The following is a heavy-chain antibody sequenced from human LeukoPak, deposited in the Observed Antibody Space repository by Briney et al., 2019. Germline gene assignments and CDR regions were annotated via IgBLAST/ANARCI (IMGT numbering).Heavy chain of an antibody. J-gene: IGHJ4*02. D-gene: IGHD3-22*01. CDR3: ATRVPTSGWFEYYFDY. V-gene: IGHV1-24*01. Sequence: GASVKVSCKVSGYTLTELSMHWVRQAPGKELEWMGGFDPEDGETIYAQKFQGRVTMTEDTSTDTAYMELSSLRSEDTAVYYCATRVPTSGWFEYYFDYWGQGTLVTVSS. CDR1: GYTLTELS. CDR2: FDPEDGET.